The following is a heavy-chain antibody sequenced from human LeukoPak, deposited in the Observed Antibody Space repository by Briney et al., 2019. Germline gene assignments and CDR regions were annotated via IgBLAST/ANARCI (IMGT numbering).Heavy chain of an antibody. J-gene: IGHJ3*02. CDR2: ISSSSSIM. V-gene: IGHV3-48*02. D-gene: IGHD1-26*01. CDR1: GFTFSSYT. CDR3: ARDKSGSDSARGAVIDI. Sequence: GSLRLSCAASGFTFSSYTMNWVRKAPGKGLEWISYISSSSSIMYYADSVKGRFSISRDNAKNSLYLQMNSLRDEDTAVYYCARDKSGSDSARGAVIDICGQGAIVTVSS.